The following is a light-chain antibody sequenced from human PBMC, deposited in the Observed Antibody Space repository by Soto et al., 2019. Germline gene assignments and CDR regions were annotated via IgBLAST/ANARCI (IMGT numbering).Light chain of an antibody. J-gene: IGKJ5*01. CDR2: DAY. CDR3: QQRHMWPIT. V-gene: IGKV3-11*01. Sequence: EVVLTQSQVTLSLSPGERATLSCRASQSFRGLLAWYQQKPGQAPRLLIYDAYNRATGIPPRFSGSGSGTDFTLTISSLEPEASAVYYCQQRHMWPITFGQGTRLEIK. CDR1: QSFRGL.